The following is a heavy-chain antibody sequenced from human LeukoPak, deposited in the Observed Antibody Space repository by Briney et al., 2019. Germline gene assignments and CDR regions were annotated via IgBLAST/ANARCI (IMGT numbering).Heavy chain of an antibody. CDR3: AKDPLICSTSCSMRGYFDY. CDR1: GFTFSSYA. J-gene: IGHJ4*02. Sequence: PGGSLRLSCAASGFTFSSYAMSWVRQAPGKGLEWVSAISGSGGSTYYADSVKGRFTISRDNSKNTLYLQMNSLRAEDTAVCYCAKDPLICSTSCSMRGYFDYWGQGTLVTVSS. D-gene: IGHD2-2*01. CDR2: ISGSGGST. V-gene: IGHV3-23*01.